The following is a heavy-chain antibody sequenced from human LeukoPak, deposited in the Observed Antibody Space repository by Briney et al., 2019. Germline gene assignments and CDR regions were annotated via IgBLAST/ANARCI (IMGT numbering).Heavy chain of an antibody. CDR3: ARHGGYLGPYDY. CDR1: GYSFSTYW. V-gene: IGHV5-51*01. D-gene: IGHD3-22*01. CDR2: IYPGDSDT. Sequence: GESLKISCKGSGYSFSTYWIAWVRQMPGKGLEWMGVIYPGDSDTRYSPSFQGQVTISADKSITTVYLQWSSLKASDTAMYYCARHGGYLGPYDYWGQGTLVTVSS. J-gene: IGHJ4*02.